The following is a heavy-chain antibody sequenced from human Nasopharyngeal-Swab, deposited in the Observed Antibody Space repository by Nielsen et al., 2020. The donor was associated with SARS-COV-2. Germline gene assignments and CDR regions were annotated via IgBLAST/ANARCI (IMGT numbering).Heavy chain of an antibody. V-gene: IGHV4-38-2*01. CDR1: GYSISSGYY. D-gene: IGHD2-21*01. CDR2: IYHSGST. CDR3: ARQVVVETHNFDY. Sequence: SETLSLTCAVSGYSISSGYYWGWIRQPPGKGLEWIGSIYHSGSTYYKPSLKSRVTISVDTSKNQFSLKLSSVTAADTAVYYCARQVVVETHNFDYWGQGTLVTVSS. J-gene: IGHJ4*02.